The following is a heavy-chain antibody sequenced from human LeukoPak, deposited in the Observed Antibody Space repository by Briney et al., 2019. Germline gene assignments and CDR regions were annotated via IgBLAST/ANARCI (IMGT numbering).Heavy chain of an antibody. CDR3: AAYPPGVYRPVDH. Sequence: PSETLSLTCSVSGGSINTLSYYWGWVRQPPGKGQEWIGRIYYNGNADYNPSLKSRVTLIVDTSKNQFSLKVTSLTSADTAVYYCAAYPPGVYRPVDHWRQATLVTVSS. D-gene: IGHD3-10*01. CDR2: IYYNGNA. J-gene: IGHJ4*02. CDR1: GGSINTLSYY. V-gene: IGHV4-39*01.